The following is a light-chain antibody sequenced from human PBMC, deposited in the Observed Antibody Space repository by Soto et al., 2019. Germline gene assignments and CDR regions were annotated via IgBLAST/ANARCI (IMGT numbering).Light chain of an antibody. V-gene: IGKV1-5*03. Sequence: DIQMTQSPSTLSASVGDRVTITCRASQSISTWLAWYQQKPGKAPKLLIYKASNLESGVPSRFSGSGSGTEFTLTISSLQPDDFATYYCQQYNPYPTWSFGQGTKVEIK. CDR3: QQYNPYPTWS. CDR1: QSISTW. CDR2: KAS. J-gene: IGKJ1*01.